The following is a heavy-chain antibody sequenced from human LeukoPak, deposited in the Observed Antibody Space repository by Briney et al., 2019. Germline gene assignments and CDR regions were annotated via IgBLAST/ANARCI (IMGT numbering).Heavy chain of an antibody. V-gene: IGHV4-30-2*01. J-gene: IGHJ5*02. Sequence: SETLSLTCAVSGGXISSGGYSWSWIRQPPGKGLESIGNIYHSGSTYYNPSLESRVTISVDRSKNQFSLKLSSVTAADTAVYYCARAYYGSGSYYEWRFDPWGQGTLVTVSS. CDR1: GGXISSGGYS. CDR3: ARAYYGSGSYYEWRFDP. D-gene: IGHD3-10*01. CDR2: IYHSGST.